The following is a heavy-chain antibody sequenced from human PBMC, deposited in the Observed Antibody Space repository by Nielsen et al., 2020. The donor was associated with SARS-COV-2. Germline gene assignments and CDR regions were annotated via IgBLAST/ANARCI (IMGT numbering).Heavy chain of an antibody. CDR2: IYHSGRT. Sequence: TLSLTCAVSGGSISSGGYSWSWIRQPPGKGLEWIGYIYHSGRTYYNPPLKSRVTISVDRSKNQFSLKLSSVTAADTAVYYCARGGRITFGGADDAFDIWGQGTMVTVSS. J-gene: IGHJ3*02. CDR3: ARGGRITFGGADDAFDI. V-gene: IGHV4-30-2*01. D-gene: IGHD3-16*01. CDR1: GGSISSGGYS.